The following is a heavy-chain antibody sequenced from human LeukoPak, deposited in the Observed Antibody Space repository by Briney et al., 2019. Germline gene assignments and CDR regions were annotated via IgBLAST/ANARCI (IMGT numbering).Heavy chain of an antibody. CDR2: INPNSGGT. Sequence: GASVKVSCKASGYPFTGYYMHWVRQAPGQGLEWMGRINPNSGGTNYAQKFQGRVTMTRDTSISTAYMELSRLRSDDTAVYYCARIYGDPHPYYYYMDVWGKGTTVTVSS. CDR3: ARIYGDPHPYYYYMDV. CDR1: GYPFTGYY. D-gene: IGHD4-17*01. V-gene: IGHV1-2*06. J-gene: IGHJ6*03.